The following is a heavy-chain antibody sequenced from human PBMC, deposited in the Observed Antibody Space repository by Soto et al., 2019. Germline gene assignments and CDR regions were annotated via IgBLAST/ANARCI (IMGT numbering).Heavy chain of an antibody. J-gene: IGHJ4*02. CDR2: ISSSSSYI. D-gene: IGHD5-18*01. Sequence: LRLSCAASGFTFSSYSMNWVRQAPGKGLEWVSSISSSSSYIYYADSVKGRFTISRDNAKNSLYLQMNSLRAEDTAVYYCARDNVESDTAMVNWSPRLDYWGQGTLVTVSS. CDR1: GFTFSSYS. CDR3: ARDNVESDTAMVNWSPRLDY. V-gene: IGHV3-21*01.